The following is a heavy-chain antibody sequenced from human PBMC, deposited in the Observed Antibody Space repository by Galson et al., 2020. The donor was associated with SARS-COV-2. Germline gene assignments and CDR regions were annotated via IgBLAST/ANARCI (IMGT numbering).Heavy chain of an antibody. CDR3: AKDISELDYGSGSYYKASAGRVRYGMDV. D-gene: IGHD3-10*01. Sequence: SLKISCAASGFTFDDYAMHWVRQAPGKGLEWVSGISWTSGSIGYADSVKGRFTISRDNAKNSLYLQMNSLRAEDTALYYCAKDISELDYGSGSYYKASAGRVRYGMDVWGQGTTVTVSS. V-gene: IGHV3-9*01. J-gene: IGHJ6*02. CDR1: GFTFDDYA. CDR2: ISWTSGSI.